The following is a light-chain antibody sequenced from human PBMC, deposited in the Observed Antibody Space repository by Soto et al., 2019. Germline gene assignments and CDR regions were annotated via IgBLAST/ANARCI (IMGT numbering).Light chain of an antibody. CDR3: QSYDNLNLLV. Sequence: NFMLTQPHSVSESPGKTVIISCTRSSGTIANNYVQWYQQRPGSAPTAVIYDDDQRPSGVSDRFSGSIDRSSNSASLTISGLKTEDEADYYCQSYDNLNLLVFGGGTKLTV. J-gene: IGLJ2*01. CDR1: SGTIANNY. CDR2: DDD. V-gene: IGLV6-57*03.